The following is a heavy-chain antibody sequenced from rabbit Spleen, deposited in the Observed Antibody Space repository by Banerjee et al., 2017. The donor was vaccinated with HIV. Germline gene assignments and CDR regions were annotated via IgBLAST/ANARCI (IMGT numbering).Heavy chain of an antibody. D-gene: IGHD4-1*01. V-gene: IGHV1S45*01. CDR2: ISTYDGTT. CDR3: ARDLPDVIGWNFGW. J-gene: IGHJ3*01. CDR1: GFSFSNKAV. Sequence: EQLLESGGGLVKPEGSLKLSCTASGFSFSNKAVMCWVRQAPGKGLELIACISTYDGTTYYASWAKGRFTISKTSSTVTLQMTSLTAADTATYFCARDLPDVIGWNFGWWGQGTLVTVS.